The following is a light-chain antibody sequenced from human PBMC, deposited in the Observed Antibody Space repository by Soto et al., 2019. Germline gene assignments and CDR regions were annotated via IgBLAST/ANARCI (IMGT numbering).Light chain of an antibody. Sequence: EIVLTQSPGTLSLSPGERATLSCWASQSISSNYLAWYQQKPGQPPRLLISGSSIRATGIPKRFSGSASGTNFTLTISSLEPEDFAVFYCQQYGSSPFTFGPGPRWIS. CDR3: QQYGSSPFT. CDR2: GSS. J-gene: IGKJ3*01. V-gene: IGKV3-20*01. CDR1: QSISSNY.